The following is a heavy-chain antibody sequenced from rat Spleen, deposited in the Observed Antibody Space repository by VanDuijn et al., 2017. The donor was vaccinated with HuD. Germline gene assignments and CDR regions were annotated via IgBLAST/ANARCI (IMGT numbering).Heavy chain of an antibody. CDR2: ISAGGDNT. V-gene: IGHV5-19*01. Sequence: EVQLVESGGGLVQPGRSLKLSCAASGFTFSSYVMHWVRQAPTKGLEWVAYISAGGDNTYYRDSVKGRFTISRDNAKSTLYLQLDSLRSEDTATYYCTTDTFYDGTYYPGGFDYWGQGVMVTVSS. CDR1: GFTFSSYV. D-gene: IGHD1-12*02. CDR3: TTDTFYDGTYYPGGFDY. J-gene: IGHJ2*01.